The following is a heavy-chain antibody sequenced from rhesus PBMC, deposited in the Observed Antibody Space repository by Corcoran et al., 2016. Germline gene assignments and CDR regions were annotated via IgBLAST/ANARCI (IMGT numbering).Heavy chain of an antibody. D-gene: IGHD3-34*01. V-gene: IGHV4-93*02. Sequence: QVQLQESGPAVVKPSETLSLTCAVSGDSINTIHWWSWIRQSPGKGLEWIGGVFGSGVTTKYNSPLESLVTIAIATAKYRFSLRLTSLAAADTAVYYCARLPAGGGFYGFDSWGQGVVVTVSS. CDR3: ARLPAGGGFYGFDS. J-gene: IGHJ6*01. CDR2: VFGSGVTT. CDR1: GDSINTIHW.